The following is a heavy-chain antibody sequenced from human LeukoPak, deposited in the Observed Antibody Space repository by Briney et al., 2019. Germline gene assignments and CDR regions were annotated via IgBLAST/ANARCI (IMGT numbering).Heavy chain of an antibody. Sequence: GGSLRLSCAASGFIFSSYEMNWVRQAPGKGLEGVSYISSSGSTIYYADSVKGRFTISRDNAKNSLYLQMNSLRAEYTAGYYCARGATSFDYWGEGTLVTVSS. CDR2: ISSSGSTI. J-gene: IGHJ4*02. V-gene: IGHV3-48*03. CDR1: GFIFSSYE. D-gene: IGHD5-12*01. CDR3: ARGATSFDY.